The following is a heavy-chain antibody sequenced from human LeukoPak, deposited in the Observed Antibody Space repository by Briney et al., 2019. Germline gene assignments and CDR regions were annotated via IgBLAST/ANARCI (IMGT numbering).Heavy chain of an antibody. CDR2: ISGSGGST. D-gene: IGHD4-11*01. CDR1: GFTFNNYA. J-gene: IGHJ4*02. Sequence: GGSLRLSCAASGFTFNNYAMSWVRQAPGKGLEWVSAISGSGGSTYYADSVKGRFTISTDNSKNTLYLQMNSLRAEDTAVYYCAKDRSGDYSEYFDYWGQGTLVTVSS. V-gene: IGHV3-23*01. CDR3: AKDRSGDYSEYFDY.